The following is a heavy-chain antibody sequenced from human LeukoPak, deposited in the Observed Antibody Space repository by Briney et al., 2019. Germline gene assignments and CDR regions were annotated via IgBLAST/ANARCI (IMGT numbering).Heavy chain of an antibody. CDR1: GYTFTGYY. CDR3: ARAGEYCSGGSCYSRLDY. V-gene: IGHV1-18*04. Sequence: ASVKVSCKASGYTFTGYYIHWVRQAPGQGLEWMGWINPHSGNTNYAQKLQGRVTMTTDTSTSTAYMELRSLGSDDTAVYYCARAGEYCSGGSCYSRLDYWGQGTLVTVSS. CDR2: INPHSGNT. J-gene: IGHJ4*02. D-gene: IGHD2-15*01.